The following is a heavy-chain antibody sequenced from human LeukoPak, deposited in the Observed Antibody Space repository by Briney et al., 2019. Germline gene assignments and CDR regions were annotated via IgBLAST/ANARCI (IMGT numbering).Heavy chain of an antibody. D-gene: IGHD3-10*01. CDR3: ARDPMVRNYYYYYMDV. CDR2: ISSSSSYI. J-gene: IGHJ6*03. CDR1: GFTFSSYS. Sequence: GGSLRLSCAASGFTFSSYSMNWVRQAPGKGLEWVSSISSSSSYIYYADSVKGRFTISRDNAKNSLYLQMNSLRAEDTAVYYCARDPMVRNYYYYYMDVWGKGTTVTVSS. V-gene: IGHV3-21*01.